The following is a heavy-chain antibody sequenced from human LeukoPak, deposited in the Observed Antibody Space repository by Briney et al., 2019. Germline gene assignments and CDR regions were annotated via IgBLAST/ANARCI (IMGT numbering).Heavy chain of an antibody. CDR1: GASIARYF. Sequence: PSETLSLTCTVSGASIARYFRNWIRQPPGKELEWIGYISPGGSTNYNPSLKSRVTISIDTSKNQFSLKLTSATAADTAVYYCARGDDYKSTLFDYWGQGTLVTVSS. CDR3: ARGDDYKSTLFDY. D-gene: IGHD5-12*01. V-gene: IGHV4-59*01. CDR2: ISPGGST. J-gene: IGHJ4*02.